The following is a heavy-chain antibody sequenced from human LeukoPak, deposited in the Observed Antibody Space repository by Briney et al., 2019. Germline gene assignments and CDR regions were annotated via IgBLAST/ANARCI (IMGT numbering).Heavy chain of an antibody. CDR3: TREHSTHWGGY. Sequence: GGSLRLSCTASGFTFGDYAMSWFRQAPGKGLEWVGFITSKAYGGTTEYAASVKGRFTISRDDSKSIAYLQMNSLKTEDTAVYYCTREHSTHWGGYWGQGTLVTVSS. CDR2: ITSKAYGGTT. J-gene: IGHJ4*02. CDR1: GFTFGDYA. D-gene: IGHD7-27*01. V-gene: IGHV3-49*03.